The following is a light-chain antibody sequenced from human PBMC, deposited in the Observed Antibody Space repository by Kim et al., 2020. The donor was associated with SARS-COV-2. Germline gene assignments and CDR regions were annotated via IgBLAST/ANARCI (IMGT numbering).Light chain of an antibody. V-gene: IGLV3-19*01. J-gene: IGLJ3*02. CDR1: TLRTYY. Sequence: GQTVRITCQGDTLRTYYASWYQQKPGQAPMLVMHGNNKRPSGIPDRFSGSSSGDTGSLTITGAQAEDEADYYCNSRDSSGNHLGVFGGGTQLTVL. CDR2: GNN. CDR3: NSRDSSGNHLGV.